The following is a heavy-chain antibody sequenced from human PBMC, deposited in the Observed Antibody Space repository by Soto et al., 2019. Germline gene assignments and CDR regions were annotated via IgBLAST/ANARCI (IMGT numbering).Heavy chain of an antibody. CDR1: GYTFTSYG. D-gene: IGHD3-3*01. CDR3: AKSYYDFWSGPGHYYYYGMDV. J-gene: IGHJ6*02. Sequence: SVKVSCKASGYTFTSYGISWVRQAPGQGLEWMGGIIPNFGTANYAQKFQGRVTITADESTSTAYMELSSLRSEDTAMYYCAKSYYDFWSGPGHYYYYGMDVWGQGTTVTVSS. V-gene: IGHV1-69*13. CDR2: IIPNFGTA.